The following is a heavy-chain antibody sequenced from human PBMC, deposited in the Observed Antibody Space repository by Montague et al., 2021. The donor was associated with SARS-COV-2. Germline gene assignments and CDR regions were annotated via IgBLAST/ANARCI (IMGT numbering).Heavy chain of an antibody. CDR2: IYYSGST. J-gene: IGHJ3*02. CDR3: ARHRTSVDSFNI. D-gene: IGHD1-1*01. CDR1: GGSISSYY. Sequence: SETLSLTCTVSGGSISSYYWSWIRQPPGKGLEWIGYIYYSGSTNYNPSPNSRVTISVDTSKNQFSLKVSSVTAADTAVYYCARHRTSVDSFNIWGQGTMVTVSS. V-gene: IGHV4-59*08.